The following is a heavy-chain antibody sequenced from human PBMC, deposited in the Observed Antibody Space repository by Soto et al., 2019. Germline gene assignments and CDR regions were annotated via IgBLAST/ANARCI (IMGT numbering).Heavy chain of an antibody. CDR1: GGTFSTYT. D-gene: IGHD3-22*01. CDR3: AGDPDSHYNDSHASSYP. J-gene: IGHJ5*02. Sequence: QVQLVQSGAEVKKPGSSVKVSCKASGGTFSTYTITWVRQAPGQGLEWMGRIIPIIGIINYAQKFQGRVTSSAEKFTGTAYMELTRLRSDDTDVYYCAGDPDSHYNDSHASSYPWGQGTLVTVSS. V-gene: IGHV1-69*08. CDR2: IIPIIGII.